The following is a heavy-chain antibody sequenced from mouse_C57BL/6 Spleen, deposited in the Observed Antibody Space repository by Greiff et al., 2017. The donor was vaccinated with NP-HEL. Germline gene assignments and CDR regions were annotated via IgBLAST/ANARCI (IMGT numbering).Heavy chain of an antibody. D-gene: IGHD1-1*01. CDR2: IDPSDSYT. J-gene: IGHJ1*03. Sequence: VQLQQSGAELVKPGASVKLSCKASGYTFTSYWMQWVKQRPGQGLEWIGEIDPSDSYTNYNQKFKGKATLTVDTSSSTAYMQLSSLTSEDSAVYYCARFYGRSYGWYCDVWGTGTTVTVSS. CDR1: GYTFTSYW. CDR3: ARFYGRSYGWYCDV. V-gene: IGHV1-50*01.